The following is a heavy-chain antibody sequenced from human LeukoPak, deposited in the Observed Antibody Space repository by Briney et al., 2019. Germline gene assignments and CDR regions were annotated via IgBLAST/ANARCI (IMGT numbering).Heavy chain of an antibody. V-gene: IGHV4-39*07. CDR1: GGSISSSSYY. CDR3: AREAFGYYDSSGQHDY. Sequence: KPSETLSLTCTVSGGSISSSSYYWGWIRQPPGKGLEWIGSIYYSGSTYYNPSLKSRVTISVDTSKNQFSLKLSSVTAADTAVYYCAREAFGYYDSSGQHDYWGQGTLVTVSS. CDR2: IYYSGST. J-gene: IGHJ4*02. D-gene: IGHD3-22*01.